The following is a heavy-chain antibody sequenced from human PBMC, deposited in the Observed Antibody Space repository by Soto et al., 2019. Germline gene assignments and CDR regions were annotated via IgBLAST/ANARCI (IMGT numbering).Heavy chain of an antibody. CDR3: AGGSSDFWSGVPYYYYYGMDV. CDR2: ISAYNGNT. CDR1: GYTFTSYG. Sequence: ASVKVSCKASGYTFTSYGISWVRQAPGQGLEWMGWISAYNGNTNYAQKLQGRVTMTTDTSTSTAYMELRSLRSDDTAVYYCAGGSSDFWSGVPYYYYYGMDVWGQGTTVTVSS. D-gene: IGHD3-3*01. J-gene: IGHJ6*02. V-gene: IGHV1-18*04.